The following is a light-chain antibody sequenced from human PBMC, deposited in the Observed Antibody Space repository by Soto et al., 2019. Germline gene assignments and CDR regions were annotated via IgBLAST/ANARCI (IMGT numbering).Light chain of an antibody. CDR3: QQRHMWPIT. J-gene: IGKJ5*01. CDR1: QSFRGR. Sequence: EVVLTQSPVTLSLSPGERATLSCRASQSFRGRLAWYQQKPGQAPRLLIYDAYNRATGIPPSFSGSGSGTDFTLTISSLEPEDSAVYYCQQRHMWPITFGQGTRLEIK. V-gene: IGKV3-11*01. CDR2: DAY.